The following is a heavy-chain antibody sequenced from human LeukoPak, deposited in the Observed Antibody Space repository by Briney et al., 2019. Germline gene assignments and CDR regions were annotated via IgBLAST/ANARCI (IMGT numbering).Heavy chain of an antibody. CDR1: GYTFTSYG. J-gene: IGHJ6*03. Sequence: ASVKVSCKASGYTFTSYGISWVRQAPGQGLEWMGWISAYNGNTNYAQKLQGRVTMTTDTSTSTAYMELRSLRSDDTAVYYCAREGAHCTNGVCQSYYYYMDVWGKGTTVTVSS. V-gene: IGHV1-18*01. CDR3: AREGAHCTNGVCQSYYYYMDV. CDR2: ISAYNGNT. D-gene: IGHD2-8*01.